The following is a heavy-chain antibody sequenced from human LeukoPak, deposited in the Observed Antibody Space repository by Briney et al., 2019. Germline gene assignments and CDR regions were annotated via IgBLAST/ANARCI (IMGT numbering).Heavy chain of an antibody. Sequence: PSETLSLTCAVSGFSISSGYYWGWIRQPPGKGLEYIGSIYRSGNTYYNPSLKSRVTISVDTSKYQFFLKLSSVTAADTAVYYCARDWVVTSYWYFDLWGRGTLVTVSS. V-gene: IGHV4-38-2*02. D-gene: IGHD2-21*02. CDR1: GFSISSGYY. CDR3: ARDWVVTSYWYFDL. CDR2: IYRSGNT. J-gene: IGHJ2*01.